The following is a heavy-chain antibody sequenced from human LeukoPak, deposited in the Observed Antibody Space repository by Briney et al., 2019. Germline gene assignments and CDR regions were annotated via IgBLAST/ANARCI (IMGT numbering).Heavy chain of an antibody. J-gene: IGHJ4*02. CDR1: GGSVSRTYYS. V-gene: IGHV4-39*01. Sequence: PSETLSLTCSVSGGSVSRTYYSWGWIRQPPGKGLEWIGSIDYRGGTHFSPSLESRVTISVDTSQIQFSLRLMSVTAADTGVYYCARQELWFRSWGQGTLVTVSS. CDR2: IDYRGGT. D-gene: IGHD3-16*01. CDR3: ARQELWFRS.